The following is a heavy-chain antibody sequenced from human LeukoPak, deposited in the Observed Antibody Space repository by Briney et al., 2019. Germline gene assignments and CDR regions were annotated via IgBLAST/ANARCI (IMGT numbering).Heavy chain of an antibody. D-gene: IGHD3-22*01. CDR1: GTTFGLSA. J-gene: IGHJ3*02. CDR3: ARVGPPRRDHYYPSSGDYLPVFEI. Sequence: SVKVSCKVSGTTFGLSAISWVRQAPGQGLQWMGGSIPIFSRADSAQRFQDRITISWDASTGTDYMELRSLTFDDTAVYYCARVGPPRRDHYYPSSGDYLPVFEIWGHGTMVTVSS. V-gene: IGHV1-69*13. CDR2: SIPIFSRA.